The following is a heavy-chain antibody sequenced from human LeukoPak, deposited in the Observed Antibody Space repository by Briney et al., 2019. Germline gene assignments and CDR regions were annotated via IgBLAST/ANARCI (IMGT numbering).Heavy chain of an antibody. CDR2: IYHSGST. Sequence: SGTLSLTCALSGGSISGSNWWTWVRQAPGKGLEWIGEIYHSGSTNYNPSLKSRVIISIDKSKNHFSLNLSSVTAADTAVYYCARVGGFGDRRVVYYYYGMDVWGQGTTVSVSS. V-gene: IGHV4-4*02. CDR1: GGSISGSNW. CDR3: ARVGGFGDRRVVYYYYGMDV. D-gene: IGHD3-16*01. J-gene: IGHJ6*02.